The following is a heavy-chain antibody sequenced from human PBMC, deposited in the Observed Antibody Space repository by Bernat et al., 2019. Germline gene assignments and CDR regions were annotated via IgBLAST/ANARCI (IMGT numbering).Heavy chain of an antibody. CDR2: VSYRGST. Sequence: QVQLQESGPGLVKPSETLSLTCTVSGDSVNSGSCYWSWIRQPPGKGLEWIGYVSYRGSTNYNPSLKNRVTISADTSRNQFSLKLSSVTAADTAVYYCARDNGIVGAAWYFDLWGRGTLVSVSS. V-gene: IGHV4-61*01. D-gene: IGHD1-26*01. CDR1: GDSVNSGSCY. CDR3: ARDNGIVGAAWYFDL. J-gene: IGHJ2*01.